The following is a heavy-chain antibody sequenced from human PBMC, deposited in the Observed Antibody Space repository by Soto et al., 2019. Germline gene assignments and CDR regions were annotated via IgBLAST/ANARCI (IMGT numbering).Heavy chain of an antibody. CDR2: ISYSGST. J-gene: IGHJ4*02. V-gene: IGHV4-34*01. CDR3: AREITSSGYHPDY. CDR1: GGNFRDDG. Sequence: SEPKSHTCAVYGGNFRDDGWRRVSEKRGKGLEWMGDISYSGSTYYSPSLKSRVTMSVDTSKNQFSLKLSSATAADTAVYYGAREITSSGYHPDYWGQGTLVTVSS. D-gene: IGHD6-25*01.